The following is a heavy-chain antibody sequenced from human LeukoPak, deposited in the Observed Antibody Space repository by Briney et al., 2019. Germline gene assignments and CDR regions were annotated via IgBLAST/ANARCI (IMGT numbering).Heavy chain of an antibody. J-gene: IGHJ5*02. CDR1: GFTFSSYW. D-gene: IGHD2-2*02. V-gene: IGHV3-7*01. CDR3: APDCSSSSCYTRFDP. Sequence: PGGSLRLSCAASGFTFSSYWMSWVRQAPGKGLEWVANIKQDGSEKYYVDSVKGRFTISRDNAKNSLYLQMNSLRAEDTAVYSCAPDCSSSSCYTRFDPWGQGTLVTVSS. CDR2: IKQDGSEK.